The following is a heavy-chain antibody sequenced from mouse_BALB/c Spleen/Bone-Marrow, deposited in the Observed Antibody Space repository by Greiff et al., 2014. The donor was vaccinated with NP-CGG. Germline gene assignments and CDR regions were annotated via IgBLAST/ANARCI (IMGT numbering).Heavy chain of an antibody. D-gene: IGHD3-2*01. CDR2: ISYDGSN. Sequence: VQLQQSGPGLVKPSQSLSLTCSVTGYSITSGYYWNWIRQFPGNKLEWIGYISYDGSNNYNPSLKNRISITRDTSKNQFFLKLNSVTTEDTATYYCARGDSSGYDYAMDYWGQGTSVTVSS. V-gene: IGHV3-6*02. CDR3: ARGDSSGYDYAMDY. CDR1: GYSITSGYY. J-gene: IGHJ4*01.